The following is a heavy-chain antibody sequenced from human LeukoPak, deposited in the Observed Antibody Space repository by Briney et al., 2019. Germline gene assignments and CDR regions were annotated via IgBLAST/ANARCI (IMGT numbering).Heavy chain of an antibody. J-gene: IGHJ4*02. CDR2: IKQDGSQE. Sequence: GGSLRLSCAASGFTFSSYAMSWVRQAPGKGLEWVAHIKQDGSQEYYVDSVKGRFTISRDSAKNSLYLQMNSLRAEDTAVYYCARGVPYDSWSGPHYSDYWGQGTLVTVSS. V-gene: IGHV3-7*01. CDR1: GFTFSSYA. CDR3: ARGVPYDSWSGPHYSDY. D-gene: IGHD3-3*01.